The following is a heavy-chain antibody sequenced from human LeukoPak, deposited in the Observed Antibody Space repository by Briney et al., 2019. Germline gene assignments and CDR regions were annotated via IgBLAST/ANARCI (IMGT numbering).Heavy chain of an antibody. CDR1: GASISSSNYY. J-gene: IGHJ4*02. D-gene: IGHD3-16*01. V-gene: IGHV4-39*01. CDR2: IYYSGST. CDR3: ASPHIGGSALRGFDC. Sequence: SETLSLTCTVSGASISSSNYYWGWIRQPPGKGLEWIASIYYSGSTSYNPSLKSRVTISVDTSKNQSSLKVSSVTAADTAVYYCASPHIGGSALRGFDCGAQGPLATVP.